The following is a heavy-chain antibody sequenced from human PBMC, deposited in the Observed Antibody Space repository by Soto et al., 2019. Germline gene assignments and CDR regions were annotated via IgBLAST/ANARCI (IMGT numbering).Heavy chain of an antibody. CDR1: DGSIKNNYY. D-gene: IGHD4-4*01. V-gene: IGHV4-39*01. CDR2: LHYSGST. Sequence: PSETLSLTCTGSDGSIKNNYYWGWIRQPPGKGLEWIGTLHYSGSTYYNPSLKSRVTISVDTSKNQLSLKLSSVTAADTAVYYCVRLGTATPSANYFDYWGQGTLVTVSS. J-gene: IGHJ4*02. CDR3: VRLGTATPSANYFDY.